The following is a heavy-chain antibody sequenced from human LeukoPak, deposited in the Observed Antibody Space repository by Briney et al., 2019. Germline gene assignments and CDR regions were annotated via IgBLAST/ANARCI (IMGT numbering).Heavy chain of an antibody. J-gene: IGHJ4*02. V-gene: IGHV4-39*01. CDR2: IYYSGST. D-gene: IGHD3-10*01. CDR3: ARHYGP. CDR1: GGSVSGSSYY. Sequence: SETLSLTCTVSGGSVSGSSYYWGWIRQPPGKGLEWIGSIYYSGSTYYNPSLKSRVTISVDTSKNQFSLKLNSVTATDTAVYYRARHYGPWGQGTLVTVSS.